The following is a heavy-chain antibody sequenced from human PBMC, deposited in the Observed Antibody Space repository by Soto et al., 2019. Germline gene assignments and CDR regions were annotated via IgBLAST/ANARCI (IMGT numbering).Heavy chain of an antibody. V-gene: IGHV4-31*03. CDR1: GGSISSGGYS. Sequence: QVQLQESGPGLVKPSQTLSLTCSLSGGSISSGGYSWSWIRQHPGNGLEWIVYIFYSGRTFYNPSLKSRVTMSIDASKNQFSLNLNSVTAADTDVYYCARDGAGYRAFAIWGQGTLVTVSS. CDR2: IFYSGRT. J-gene: IGHJ4*02. CDR3: ARDGAGYRAFAI. D-gene: IGHD5-12*01.